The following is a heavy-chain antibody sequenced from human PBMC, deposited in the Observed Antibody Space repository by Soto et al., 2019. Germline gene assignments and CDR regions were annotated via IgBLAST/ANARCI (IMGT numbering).Heavy chain of an antibody. V-gene: IGHV4-31*03. Sequence: QVQLQESGPGLVKPSQTLSLTCTVSGGSISSGGYCWSWIRQHPGKGLEWIGYIYYSGSTYYNPSLKSRVTISVDTSKNQFSLKLSSVTAADTAVYYCARAVNPDYYDSSGLDYWGQGTLVTVSS. J-gene: IGHJ4*02. CDR3: ARAVNPDYYDSSGLDY. CDR2: IYYSGST. CDR1: GGSISSGGYC. D-gene: IGHD3-22*01.